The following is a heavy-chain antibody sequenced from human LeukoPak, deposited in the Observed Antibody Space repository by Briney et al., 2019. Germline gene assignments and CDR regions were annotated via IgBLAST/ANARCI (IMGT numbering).Heavy chain of an antibody. CDR3: ARVVVTAVGYNAFDI. CDR2: IYYSGST. V-gene: IGHV4-59*01. Sequence: SETLSLTCTVSGGSISSYYWSWIRQPPGKGLEWIGYIYYSGSTNYNPSLKSRVTISVDTSKNQFSLKLSSVTAADTAVYYCARVVVTAVGYNAFDIWGQGTMVTVSS. J-gene: IGHJ3*02. CDR1: GGSISSYY. D-gene: IGHD2-21*02.